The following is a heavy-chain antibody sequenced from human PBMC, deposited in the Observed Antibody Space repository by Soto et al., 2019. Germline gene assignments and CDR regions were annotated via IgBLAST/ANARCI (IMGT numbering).Heavy chain of an antibody. CDR2: MNPNSGNT. CDR3: ARLKEADAVA. J-gene: IGHJ5*02. D-gene: IGHD2-15*01. Sequence: QVQLVQSGAEVKKPGASVKVSCKASGYTFTSYNINWVRLATGQGLEWMGWMNPNSGNTAYAQKFQGRVTMTRNTSPTPAYMELSSLRYEDPAAYSCARLKEADAVAWGQGTLVTVSS. CDR1: GYTFTSYN. V-gene: IGHV1-8*01.